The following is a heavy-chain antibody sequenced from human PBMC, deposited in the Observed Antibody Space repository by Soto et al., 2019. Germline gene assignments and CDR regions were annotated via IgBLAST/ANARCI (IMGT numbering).Heavy chain of an antibody. Sequence: ASVKVSCKASGYTFTSYAMHWVRQAPGQRLEWMGWINAGNGNTKYSQKFQGRVTITRDTSASTAYMELSSLRSEDTAVYYCARFRTIGIAAAGTNRNDAFDIWGQGTMVTVSS. J-gene: IGHJ3*02. CDR3: ARFRTIGIAAAGTNRNDAFDI. CDR1: GYTFTSYA. V-gene: IGHV1-3*01. D-gene: IGHD6-13*01. CDR2: INAGNGNT.